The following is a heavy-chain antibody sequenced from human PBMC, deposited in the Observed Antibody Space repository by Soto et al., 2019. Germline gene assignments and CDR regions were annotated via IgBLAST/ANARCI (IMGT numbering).Heavy chain of an antibody. D-gene: IGHD2-21*01. V-gene: IGHV4-4*02. CDR2: IYHSGSP. CDR1: GGSVSRTNW. Sequence: QVQLRQSGPGLVKTSGTLSLTCAVSGGSVSRTNWWTWVRQHPGKRLEWIGEIYHSGSPTISPSLRGRATISADKSNTPFSLRLRSVAAADTAVYFCAALHRRIVVTLLPIPTWGQGIQVTVSS. CDR3: AALHRRIVVTLLPIPT. J-gene: IGHJ5*02.